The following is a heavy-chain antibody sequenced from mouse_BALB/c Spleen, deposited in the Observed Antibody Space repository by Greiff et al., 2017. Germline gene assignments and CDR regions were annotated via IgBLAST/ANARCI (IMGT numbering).Heavy chain of an antibody. CDR2: ISSGGSYT. V-gene: IGHV5-9-4*01. J-gene: IGHJ3*01. CDR1: GFTFSSYA. CDR3: ARDPGTGDRFAY. Sequence: EVKLVESGGGLVKPGGSLKLSCAASGFTFSSYAMSWVRQSPEKRLEWVAEISSGGSYTYYPDTVTGRFTISRDNAKNTLYLEMSSLRSEDTAMYYCARDPGTGDRFAYWGQGTLVTVSA. D-gene: IGHD4-1*01.